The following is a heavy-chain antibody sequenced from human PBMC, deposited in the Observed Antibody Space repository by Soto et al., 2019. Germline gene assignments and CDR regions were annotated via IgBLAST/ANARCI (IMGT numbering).Heavy chain of an antibody. CDR1: GASVTDYY. CDR2: VYYSGST. V-gene: IGHV4-59*02. Sequence: SETLSLTFTVSGASVTDYYWSWIRQPPGKGLEWIGYVYYSGSTNYNPSLKSRVSIAVDTSKNYFSLTLISVTAADTALYYCARENGYSAFDICGQGTMVT. CDR3: ARENGYSAFDI. D-gene: IGHD3-22*01. J-gene: IGHJ3*02.